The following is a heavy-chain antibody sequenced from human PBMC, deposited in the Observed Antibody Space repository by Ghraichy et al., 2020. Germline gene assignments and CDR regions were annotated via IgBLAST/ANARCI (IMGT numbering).Heavy chain of an antibody. CDR3: ARAQETDIGYYLDH. V-gene: IGHV3-33*01. CDR1: RFTFSYYG. J-gene: IGHJ4*02. D-gene: IGHD2-2*03. CDR2: IWSDGINK. Sequence: GGSLILSCAASRFTFSYYGMHWVRQAPGKGLEWISNIWSDGINKYYVDSVRGRFTISRDNSKKTLYLQMNNLRVEDTGVYYCARAQETDIGYYLDHWGQGALVTVSS.